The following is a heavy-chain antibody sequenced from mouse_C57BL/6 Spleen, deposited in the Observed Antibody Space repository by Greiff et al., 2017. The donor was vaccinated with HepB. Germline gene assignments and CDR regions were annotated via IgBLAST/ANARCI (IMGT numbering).Heavy chain of an antibody. CDR3: AITFYYDYDGFAY. Sequence: VQLQQPGAELVKPGASVKVSCKASGYTFTSYWMHWVKQRPGQGLEWIGRIHPSDSDTNYNQKFKGKATLTVDKSSSTAYMQLSSLTSEDSAVYYCAITFYYDYDGFAYWGQGTLVTVSA. D-gene: IGHD2-4*01. J-gene: IGHJ3*01. CDR2: IHPSDSDT. CDR1: GYTFTSYW. V-gene: IGHV1-74*01.